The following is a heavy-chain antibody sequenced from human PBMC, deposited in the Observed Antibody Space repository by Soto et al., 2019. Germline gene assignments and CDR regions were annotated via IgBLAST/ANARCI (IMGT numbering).Heavy chain of an antibody. J-gene: IGHJ4*02. D-gene: IGHD6-19*01. Sequence: SETLSLTCAVYGGSFSGYYWSWIRQPPGKGLEWIGEINHSGSTNYNPSLKSPVTISVDTSKNQFSLTLSSVTAADTAVYYCARGLSSGWYLKYYFDYWGQGTLVTVSS. CDR3: ARGLSSGWYLKYYFDY. CDR1: GGSFSGYY. CDR2: INHSGST. V-gene: IGHV4-34*01.